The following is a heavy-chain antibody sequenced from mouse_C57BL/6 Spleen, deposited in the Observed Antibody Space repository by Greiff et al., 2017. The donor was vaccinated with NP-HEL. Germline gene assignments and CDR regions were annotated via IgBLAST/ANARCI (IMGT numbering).Heavy chain of an antibody. J-gene: IGHJ2*01. D-gene: IGHD2-4*01. V-gene: IGHV5-17*01. CDR1: GFTFSDYG. Sequence: EVQVVESGGGLVKPGGSLKLSCAASGFTFSDYGMHWVRQAPEKGLEWVAYIRSGSSTIYYADTVKGRFTISRDNAKNTLFLQMTSLRSEDTAMYYCSRSYDYLFDYWGQGTTLTVSS. CDR3: SRSYDYLFDY. CDR2: IRSGSSTI.